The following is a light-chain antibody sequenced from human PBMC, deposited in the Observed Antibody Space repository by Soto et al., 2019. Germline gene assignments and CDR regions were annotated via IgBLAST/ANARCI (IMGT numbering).Light chain of an antibody. CDR1: SSDVGGYKY. J-gene: IGLJ2*01. V-gene: IGLV2-8*01. Sequence: QSVLTQPPSASGSPGQSVTISCTGASSDVGGYKYVSWYQQRPGKAPKLMIYEVSKRPSGVPDRFSGSKSGNTASLTVSGLQAEDEADYYCSSYVGSNNFVFGGGTKLTVL. CDR2: EVS. CDR3: SSYVGSNNFV.